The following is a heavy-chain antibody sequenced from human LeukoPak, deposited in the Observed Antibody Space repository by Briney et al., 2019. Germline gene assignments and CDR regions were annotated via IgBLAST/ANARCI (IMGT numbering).Heavy chain of an antibody. Sequence: GGSLRLSCAPPGFTFKTSWMHGVRQGPGKGRVGGSRIDGDGRRASYAASVKGRFTISRDNAKNTLYLQMNSPRPEDTAVYFCVREAGGTYAFDVWGQGTMVTVSS. CDR1: GFTFKTSW. D-gene: IGHD3-16*01. J-gene: IGHJ3*01. CDR3: VREAGGTYAFDV. CDR2: IDGDGRRA. V-gene: IGHV3-74*01.